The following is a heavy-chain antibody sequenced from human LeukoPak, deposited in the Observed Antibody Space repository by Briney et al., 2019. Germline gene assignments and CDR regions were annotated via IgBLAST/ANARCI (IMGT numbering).Heavy chain of an antibody. CDR3: ARAQAIVGATTIDY. V-gene: IGHV1-2*02. J-gene: IGHJ4*02. CDR2: INPNSGGT. D-gene: IGHD1-26*01. Sequence: ASVKVSCKASGYTFTGYYMHWVRQAPGQGLGWMGWINPNSGGTNYAQKFQGRVTMTRDTSISTAYMELSRLRSDDTAVYYCARAQAIVGATTIDYWGQGTLVTVSS. CDR1: GYTFTGYY.